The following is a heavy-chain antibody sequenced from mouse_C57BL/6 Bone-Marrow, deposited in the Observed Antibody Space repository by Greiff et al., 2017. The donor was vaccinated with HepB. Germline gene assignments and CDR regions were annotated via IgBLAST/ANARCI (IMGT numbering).Heavy chain of an antibody. CDR1: GFTFSDYG. J-gene: IGHJ2*01. CDR2: ISSGSSTI. CDR3: ARSGYDEVPYFDY. Sequence: EVQLVESGGGLVKPGGSLKLSCAASGFTFSDYGMHWVRQAPEKGLEWVAYISSGSSTIYYADTVKGRFTISRDNAKNTLFLQMTSLRSEDTAMYYCARSGYDEVPYFDYWGQGTTLTVSS. D-gene: IGHD2-2*01. V-gene: IGHV5-17*01.